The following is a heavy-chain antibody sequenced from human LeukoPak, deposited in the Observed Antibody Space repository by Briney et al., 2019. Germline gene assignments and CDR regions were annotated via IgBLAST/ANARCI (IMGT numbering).Heavy chain of an antibody. J-gene: IGHJ3*02. CDR1: GFTFSSYW. V-gene: IGHV3-7*01. D-gene: IGHD5-24*01. CDR3: ASRRDGYNFGAFDI. CDR2: IKQDGSEK. Sequence: AGGSLRLSCAASGFTFSSYWMSWVRQAPGKWREWVANIKQDGSEKYYVDSVKGRFTISRDNAKNSLYLQMNSLRAEDTAVYFCASRRDGYNFGAFDIWGEGTMVTVSS.